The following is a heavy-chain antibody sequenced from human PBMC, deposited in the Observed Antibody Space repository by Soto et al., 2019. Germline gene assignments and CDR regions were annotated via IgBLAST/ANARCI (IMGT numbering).Heavy chain of an antibody. V-gene: IGHV3-74*01. CDR2: INGDGRTT. CDR1: GFTFSGYW. J-gene: IGHJ5*02. CDR3: ARAAYGEYWFDP. D-gene: IGHD4-17*01. Sequence: EVQLVESGGGVVPPGGSLRLSCAASGFTFSGYWMHWVRQAPGKGLMWVSRINGDGRTTNYADSVKGRFTISRENAKNTLYLQMSSLRAEDTAVYYCARAAYGEYWFDPWGQGTLGTVSS.